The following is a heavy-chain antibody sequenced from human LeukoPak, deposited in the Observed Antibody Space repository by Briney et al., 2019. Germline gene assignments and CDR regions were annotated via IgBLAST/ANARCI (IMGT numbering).Heavy chain of an antibody. J-gene: IGHJ4*02. CDR3: ARALNYDSSGYYPAPFDY. CDR2: IYVTGST. Sequence: SETLSLTCTVSGASISSYYWSWIRQPAGKALEWIGRIYVTGSTTYNPSLESRVTMSLDTSQNHFSLKLRSVTAADTAVYYCARALNYDSSGYYPAPFDYWGQGTLVTVSS. V-gene: IGHV4-4*07. CDR1: GASISSYY. D-gene: IGHD3-22*01.